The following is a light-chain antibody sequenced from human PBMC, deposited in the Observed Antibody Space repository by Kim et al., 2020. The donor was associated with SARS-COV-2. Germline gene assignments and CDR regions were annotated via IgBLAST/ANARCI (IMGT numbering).Light chain of an antibody. CDR2: GDR. CDR1: SARGGAGQD. Sequence: SARGGAGQDVHWWHEMRGTAPNPLICGDRNRPTGVPARFCGSESGHAASLALAGLEAEDEADYYGQSYDSSLSGGVFGGGTQLTVL. V-gene: IGLV1-40*01. J-gene: IGLJ2*01. CDR3: QSYDSSLSGGV.